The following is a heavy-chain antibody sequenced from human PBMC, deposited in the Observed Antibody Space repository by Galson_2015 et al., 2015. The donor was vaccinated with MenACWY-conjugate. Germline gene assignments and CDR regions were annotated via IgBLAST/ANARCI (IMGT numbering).Heavy chain of an antibody. CDR1: GFTFDAYG. CDR2: INWNGVST. CDR3: ARDRATVTNYYYYGMDV. Sequence: SLRLSFAASGFTFDAYGMSWVRQAPGKGLEWVSVINWNGVSTDYADSVKGRFTISRDNAKKSLYLEMTSLRGDDTALYYCARDRATVTNYYYYGMDVWGQGTTVTVSS. J-gene: IGHJ6*02. V-gene: IGHV3-20*03. D-gene: IGHD4-17*01.